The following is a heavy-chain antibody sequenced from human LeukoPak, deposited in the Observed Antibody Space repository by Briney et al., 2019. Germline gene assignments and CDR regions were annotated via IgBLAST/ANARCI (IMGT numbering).Heavy chain of an antibody. D-gene: IGHD3-10*01. CDR3: ARHRITMVRGDPFDY. V-gene: IGHV4-39*01. J-gene: IGHJ4*02. CDR1: GGSISSSSYY. CDR2: IYYSGST. Sequence: SETLSLTCTVSGGSISSSSYYWGWIRQPPGKGLEWIGSIYYSGSTCYNPSLKSRVTISVDTSKNQFSLKLSSVTAADTAVYYCARHRITMVRGDPFDYWGQGTLVTVSS.